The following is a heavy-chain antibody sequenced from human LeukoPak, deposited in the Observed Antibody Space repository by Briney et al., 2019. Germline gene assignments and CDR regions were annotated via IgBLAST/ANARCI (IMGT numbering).Heavy chain of an antibody. CDR2: ITTGDGNT. J-gene: IGHJ4*02. V-gene: IGHV3-23*01. Sequence: GGSLRLSCTASGFTFSSYTMTWVRQAPGKGLKWVSTITTGDGNTYYADSVEGRFTVSRDDSKNTLYLQMNSLRAEDTAVYYCAKDGGLWVSAHWGDSWGRGTLVTVSS. D-gene: IGHD7-27*01. CDR3: AKDGGLWVSAHWGDS. CDR1: GFTFSSYT.